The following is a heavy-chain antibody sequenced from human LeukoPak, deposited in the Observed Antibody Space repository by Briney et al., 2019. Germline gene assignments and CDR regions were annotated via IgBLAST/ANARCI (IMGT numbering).Heavy chain of an antibody. CDR2: ISSSSSYI. J-gene: IGHJ6*03. CDR1: GFTFSSYS. V-gene: IGHV3-21*01. D-gene: IGHD3-10*01. Sequence: GGSLRLSCVASGFTFSSYSMNWVRQAPGKGLEWVSIISSSSSYIYYADSVKGRFTISRDNAKNSLYLQMNSLRAEDTAVYYCARDGYHYYGSGTYFGYYYMDVWGKGTTVTISS. CDR3: ARDGYHYYGSGTYFGYYYMDV.